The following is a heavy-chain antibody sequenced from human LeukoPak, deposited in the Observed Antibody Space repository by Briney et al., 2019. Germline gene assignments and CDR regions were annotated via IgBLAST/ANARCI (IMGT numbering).Heavy chain of an antibody. J-gene: IGHJ4*02. CDR1: GGSISSYY. D-gene: IGHD3-10*01. CDR2: IYYSGIT. Sequence: PSETLSLTCTVSGGSISSYYWSWIRQPPGKGLEWIGYIYYSGITSYKPSLKSRVSMSVDTSKNKFSLKLISVTAADTAVYYCARERHGSGSYYFDSWGQGTLVTVTS. V-gene: IGHV4-59*01. CDR3: ARERHGSGSYYFDS.